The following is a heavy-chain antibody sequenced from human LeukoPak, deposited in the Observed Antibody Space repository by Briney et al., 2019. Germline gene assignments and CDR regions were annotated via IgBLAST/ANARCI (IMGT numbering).Heavy chain of an antibody. Sequence: ASVKVSCKASGGTFSSYAISWVRQAPGQGLEWMGGIIPIFGTANYAQKFQGRVTITADESTSAAYMELSSLRSEDTAVYYCARDRPQYYYGSGSYSTPDYYYYYGMDVWGQGTTVTVSS. CDR1: GGTFSSYA. CDR3: ARDRPQYYYGSGSYSTPDYYYYYGMDV. V-gene: IGHV1-69*13. CDR2: IIPIFGTA. D-gene: IGHD3-10*01. J-gene: IGHJ6*02.